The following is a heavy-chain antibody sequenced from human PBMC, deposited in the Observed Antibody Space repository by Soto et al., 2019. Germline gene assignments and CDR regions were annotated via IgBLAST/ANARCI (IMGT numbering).Heavy chain of an antibody. CDR1: GGSFSGHY. D-gene: IGHD3-22*01. V-gene: IGHV4-34*01. Sequence: SETLSLTCAVYGGSFSGHYWTWIRQSPGTGLEWIGEINHSGSTNYNPSLKSRVDISVDTSKNQFSLKLTSVTAADTAVYYCVRKSSLAVRGLFRRHHYGLDVWGQGTTVTVSS. CDR3: VRKSSLAVRGLFRRHHYGLDV. CDR2: INHSGST. J-gene: IGHJ6*02.